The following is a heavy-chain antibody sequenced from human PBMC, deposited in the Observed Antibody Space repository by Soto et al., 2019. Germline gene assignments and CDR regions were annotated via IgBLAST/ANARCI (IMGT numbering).Heavy chain of an antibody. Sequence: QVQLQESGPGLVKPSQTLSLTCTVSGGSISSGGYYWSWIRQHPGKGLEWIGNIYYSGSTYYNPSLKRRVTISVDTSKNRSSLRLSSVTAADTAVYYCASSFGVAAAGPVDYWGQGTLVTVSS. V-gene: IGHV4-31*03. CDR3: ASSFGVAAAGPVDY. D-gene: IGHD6-13*01. CDR2: IYYSGST. CDR1: GGSISSGGYY. J-gene: IGHJ4*02.